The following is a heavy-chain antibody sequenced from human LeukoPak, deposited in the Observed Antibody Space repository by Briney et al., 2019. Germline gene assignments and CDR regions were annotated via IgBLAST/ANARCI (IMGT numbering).Heavy chain of an antibody. J-gene: IGHJ4*02. CDR2: IYYSGST. CDR3: ARGLAGHVFAY. V-gene: IGHV4-59*01. Sequence: SETLSLTCTVSGGSISSYYWSWIRQPPGKGLEWIGYIYYSGSTNYNPSLKSRVTISVDTSKSQFSLKLSSVTAADTAVYYCARGLAGHVFAYWGQGTLVTVSS. D-gene: IGHD3-16*01. CDR1: GGSISSYY.